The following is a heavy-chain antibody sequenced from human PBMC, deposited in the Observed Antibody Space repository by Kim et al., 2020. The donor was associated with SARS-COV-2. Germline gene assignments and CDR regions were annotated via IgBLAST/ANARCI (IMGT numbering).Heavy chain of an antibody. V-gene: IGHV3-13*04. J-gene: IGHJ6*02. CDR1: GFIFGGHD. CDR2: IGTAGET. Sequence: GGSLRLSCAASGFIFGGHDMHWVRQGTGKGLEWVSAIGTAGETFYEESVKGRFIISRENGKNSLSLQLDSRRAGDTAVYYCARGSQLWLGVDVWGQGTTVTAPS. CDR3: ARGSQLWLGVDV. D-gene: IGHD3-10*01.